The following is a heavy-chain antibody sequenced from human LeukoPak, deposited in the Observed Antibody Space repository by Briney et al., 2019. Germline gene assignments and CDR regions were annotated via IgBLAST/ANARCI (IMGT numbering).Heavy chain of an antibody. V-gene: IGHV3-23*01. Sequence: QTGGSLRLSCAASGFTFSSYGMHWVRQAPGKGLEWVSAISGSGGSTYYADSVKGRFTISRDNSKNTLYLQMNSLRAEDTAVYYCAKDSFWSGYYMFNPETYYFDYWGQGTLVTVSS. CDR2: ISGSGGST. J-gene: IGHJ4*02. D-gene: IGHD3-3*01. CDR3: AKDSFWSGYYMFNPETYYFDY. CDR1: GFTFSSYG.